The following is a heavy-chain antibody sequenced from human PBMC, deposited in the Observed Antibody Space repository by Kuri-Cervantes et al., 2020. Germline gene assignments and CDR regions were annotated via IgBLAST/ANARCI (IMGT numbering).Heavy chain of an antibody. CDR3: AKDLNHYGDYEVDY. CDR2: INSDGSSI. D-gene: IGHD4-17*01. V-gene: IGHV3-74*01. CDR1: GFTFSSYW. Sequence: GESLKISCAASGFTFSSYWMNWVRQGPGKGLVWVPRINSDGSSITYADSVKGRFTISRDNSKNSLYLQMNSLRAEDTALYYCAKDLNHYGDYEVDYWGQGTLVTVSS. J-gene: IGHJ4*02.